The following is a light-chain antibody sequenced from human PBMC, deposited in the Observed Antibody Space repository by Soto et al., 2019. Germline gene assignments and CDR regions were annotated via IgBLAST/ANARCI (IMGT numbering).Light chain of an antibody. CDR3: SSYTSNISPYVV. J-gene: IGLJ2*01. Sequence: QSVLTQAASVSGSPGQSITISCTGTSSDVGAYNYVSWYQQYPGKAPKILIYEVTNRPSGISDRFSGSKSGNTASLTISGLQAEDEADYYCSSYTSNISPYVVFGGGTKVTVL. CDR2: EVT. CDR1: SSDVGAYNY. V-gene: IGLV2-14*01.